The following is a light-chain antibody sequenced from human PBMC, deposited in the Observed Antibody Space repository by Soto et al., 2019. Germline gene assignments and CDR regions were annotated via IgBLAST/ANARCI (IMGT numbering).Light chain of an antibody. V-gene: IGLV1-40*01. CDR3: QSYDSSLSGSVV. CDR1: SSNIGAGYD. Sequence: QSVLTQPPSVSGAPGQRVTISCTGSSSNIGAGYDIHWYQQLPGTAPKLLIYGNSNRPSGVPDRFSGSKSGTSASLAITGLQAEDEAYYYCQSYDSSLSGSVVFGGGTKLTVL. CDR2: GNS. J-gene: IGLJ2*01.